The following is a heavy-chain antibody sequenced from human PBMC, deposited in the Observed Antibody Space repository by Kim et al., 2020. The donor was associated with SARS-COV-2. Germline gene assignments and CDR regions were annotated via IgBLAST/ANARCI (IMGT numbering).Heavy chain of an antibody. CDR1: GFTFSSYS. Sequence: GGSLRLSCAASGFTFSSYSIHWVRQAPGKGLEWVAVISHDGSNKYYAGSVKGRFTISRDNSKSTLYVQMNSLRAEDTALYYCARGLRGELSYADYLGQGT. V-gene: IGHV3-30-3*01. CDR2: ISHDGSNK. CDR3: ARGLRGELSYADY. D-gene: IGHD3-16*02. J-gene: IGHJ4*02.